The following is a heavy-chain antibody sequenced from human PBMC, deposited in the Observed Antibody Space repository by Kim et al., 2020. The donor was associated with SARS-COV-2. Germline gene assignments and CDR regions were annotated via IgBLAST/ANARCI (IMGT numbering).Heavy chain of an antibody. J-gene: IGHJ5*02. V-gene: IGHV1-2*02. CDR1: GYTLSGYY. CDR2: INPSTGDT. Sequence: ASVKVSCKASGYTLSGYYLQWVRQAPGQGLEWMGWINPSTGDTNYAQKFQGRVILTRDTSINTAYMELSRLRTDDTAVYYCAREDYKESSGYDNWFDPWGQGTLVTVSS. CDR3: AREDYKESSGYDNWFDP. D-gene: IGHD3-22*01.